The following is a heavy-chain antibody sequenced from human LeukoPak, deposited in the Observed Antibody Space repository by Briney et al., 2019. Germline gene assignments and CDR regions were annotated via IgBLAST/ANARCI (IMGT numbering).Heavy chain of an antibody. Sequence: PSETLSLTCTVSGGSISSRTYHWGWIRQPPGKGLEWIGTIYNSGSSYYNPSLKSRVTVSVDTSKNQFSLKLSSVTAADTAVYYCAGSSRSDYSLPLGDYWGQGTLVTVSS. CDR1: GGSISSRTYH. J-gene: IGHJ4*02. D-gene: IGHD3-22*01. CDR2: IYNSGSS. V-gene: IGHV4-39*01. CDR3: AGSSRSDYSLPLGDY.